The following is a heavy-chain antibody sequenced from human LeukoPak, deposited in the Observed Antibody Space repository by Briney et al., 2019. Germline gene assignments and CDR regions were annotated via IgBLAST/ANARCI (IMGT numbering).Heavy chain of an antibody. V-gene: IGHV4-39*07. CDR2: IHYSGST. CDR1: GGSISSSRYY. Sequence: PSETLSLTCTVSGGSISSSRYYWGWIRQPPGKGLEWIGSIHYSGSTYYNPSLKSRVTISVDTSKNQFSLKLSSVTAADTAVYYCARGYGDYGYWGQGTLVTVSS. D-gene: IGHD4-17*01. CDR3: ARGYGDYGY. J-gene: IGHJ4*02.